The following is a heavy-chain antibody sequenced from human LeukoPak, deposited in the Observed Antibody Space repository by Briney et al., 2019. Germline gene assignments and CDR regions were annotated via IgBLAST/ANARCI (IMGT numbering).Heavy chain of an antibody. D-gene: IGHD1-1*01. Sequence: GGSLRLSCAASGFTFDDYGMSWVRQAPGKGLEWVSGINWNGGSTGYADSVKGRFTISRDNAKNSLYLQMNSLRAEDTALCYCARVNGYNWNDAVDYWGQGTLVTVSS. J-gene: IGHJ4*02. V-gene: IGHV3-20*04. CDR3: ARVNGYNWNDAVDY. CDR1: GFTFDDYG. CDR2: INWNGGST.